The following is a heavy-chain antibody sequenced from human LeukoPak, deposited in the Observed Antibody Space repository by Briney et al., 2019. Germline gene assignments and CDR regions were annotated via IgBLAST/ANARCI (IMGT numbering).Heavy chain of an antibody. V-gene: IGHV3-33*01. Sequence: GGSLRLSCAASGFSFSTYGMHWVRQAPDKGLEWMAMIWYDASGQHYADSVKGRFTISRDTSKNTLYLQMNSLRAEDTAVYFCARDSLYDDNGYYHYFDYWGQGTLVTVSS. CDR3: ARDSLYDDNGYYHYFDY. J-gene: IGHJ4*02. CDR1: GFSFSTYG. CDR2: IWYDASGQ. D-gene: IGHD3-22*01.